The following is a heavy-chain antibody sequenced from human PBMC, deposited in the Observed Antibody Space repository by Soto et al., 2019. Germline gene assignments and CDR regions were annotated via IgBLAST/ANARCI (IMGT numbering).Heavy chain of an antibody. CDR2: ISGSGGST. V-gene: IGHV3-23*01. D-gene: IGHD5-12*01. CDR3: AKTRPSRIVATMV. J-gene: IGHJ4*02. CDR1: GFTFSSYS. Sequence: PGGSLRLSCAASGFTFSSYSMNWVRQAPGKGLEWVSAISGSGGSTYYADSVKGRFTISRDNSKNTLYLQMNSLRAEDTAVYYCAKTRPSRIVATMVWGQGTLVTVSS.